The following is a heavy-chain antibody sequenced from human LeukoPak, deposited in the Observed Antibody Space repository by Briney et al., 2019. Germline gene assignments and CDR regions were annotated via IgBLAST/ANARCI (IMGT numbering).Heavy chain of an antibody. Sequence: GGSLRLSCAASGFTFSSFAMTWVRQAPGKGLEWVSSITGSHGPPYNTDSVKGRFTISRDNSQNTLYLQMNSLRAEDTAVYYCTKDPNGDYVGAFDPWGQGTLVTVSS. J-gene: IGHJ5*02. V-gene: IGHV3-23*01. CDR2: ITGSHGPP. D-gene: IGHD4-17*01. CDR1: GFTFSSFA. CDR3: TKDPNGDYVGAFDP.